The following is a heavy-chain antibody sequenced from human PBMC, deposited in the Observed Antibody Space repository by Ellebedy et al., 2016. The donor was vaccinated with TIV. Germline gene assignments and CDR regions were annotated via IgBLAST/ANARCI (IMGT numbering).Heavy chain of an antibody. Sequence: AASVKVSCKASGYTFTSYYMHWVRQAPGQGLEWMGIINPSGGSTSYAQKFQGRVTMTRDTSTSTVYMELSSLRSEDTAVYYCARDSRYFDWLIKLPFYYFDYWGQGTLVTVSS. D-gene: IGHD3-9*01. J-gene: IGHJ4*02. V-gene: IGHV1-46*01. CDR3: ARDSRYFDWLIKLPFYYFDY. CDR1: GYTFTSYY. CDR2: INPSGGST.